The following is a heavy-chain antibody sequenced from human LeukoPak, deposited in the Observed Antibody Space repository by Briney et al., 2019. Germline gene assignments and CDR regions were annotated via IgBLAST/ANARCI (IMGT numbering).Heavy chain of an antibody. Sequence: IPSETLSLTCAVYGGSFSGYYWSWIRQPPGKGLEWIGEINHSGSTNYNPSLKSRVTISVDTSKNQFSLKLSSVTAADTAVYYCARSAGYCSSTSCPYYFDYWGQGTLVTVSS. CDR3: ARSAGYCSSTSCPYYFDY. CDR1: GGSFSGYY. CDR2: INHSGST. J-gene: IGHJ4*02. D-gene: IGHD2-2*01. V-gene: IGHV4-34*01.